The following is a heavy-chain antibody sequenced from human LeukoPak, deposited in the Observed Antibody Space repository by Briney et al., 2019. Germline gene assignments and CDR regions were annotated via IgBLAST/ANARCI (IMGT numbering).Heavy chain of an antibody. D-gene: IGHD5-12*01. Sequence: GGSLRLSCAASGFTFSDHYMNWVRRSPGKGLEWVAYISGSGSIIYYAESVKGTFTISRDNAKNSLYLQMSSLRAEDTAVYYCVRDGPDYSGYDFDYWGQGTLVTVSS. V-gene: IGHV3-11*04. J-gene: IGHJ4*02. CDR2: ISGSGSII. CDR3: VRDGPDYSGYDFDY. CDR1: GFTFSDHY.